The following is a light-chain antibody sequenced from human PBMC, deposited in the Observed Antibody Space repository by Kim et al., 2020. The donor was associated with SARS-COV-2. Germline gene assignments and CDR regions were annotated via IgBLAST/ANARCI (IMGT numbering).Light chain of an antibody. J-gene: IGKJ2*01. CDR3: QQYDRRT. Sequence: TLSAVVGDRVTITCRASQSISMWLAWYQQKPGKAPKLLIYDASNLESGVPSRFSGSGSGTEFTLTISSLQPEDFATYYCQQYDRRTFGQGTKLEI. V-gene: IGKV1-5*01. CDR2: DAS. CDR1: QSISMW.